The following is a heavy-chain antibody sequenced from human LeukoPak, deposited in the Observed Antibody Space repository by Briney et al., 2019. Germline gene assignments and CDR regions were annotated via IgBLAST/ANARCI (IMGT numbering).Heavy chain of an antibody. Sequence: SETLSLTCTVSGGSISSYYWSWIRQPPGKGLERIGYIYYSGSTNYNPSLKSRVTISVDTSKNQFSLKLSSVTAADTAVYYCARVGAFWGSITFDYWGQGTLVTVSS. D-gene: IGHD7-27*01. CDR3: ARVGAFWGSITFDY. J-gene: IGHJ4*02. CDR1: GGSISSYY. V-gene: IGHV4-59*01. CDR2: IYYSGST.